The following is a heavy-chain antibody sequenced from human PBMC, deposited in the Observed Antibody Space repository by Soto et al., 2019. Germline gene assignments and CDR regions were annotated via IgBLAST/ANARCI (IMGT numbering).Heavy chain of an antibody. D-gene: IGHD3-9*01. Sequence: ASVKVSCKASGYTFTSYGISWVRQAPGQGLEWMGWISAYNGNTNYAQKLQGRVTMTTDTSTSTAYMELRSLRSDDTAVYYCARDSHDILTGYPPDNWFDPRGQGTLLTLSS. CDR2: ISAYNGNT. V-gene: IGHV1-18*04. CDR1: GYTFTSYG. CDR3: ARDSHDILTGYPPDNWFDP. J-gene: IGHJ5*02.